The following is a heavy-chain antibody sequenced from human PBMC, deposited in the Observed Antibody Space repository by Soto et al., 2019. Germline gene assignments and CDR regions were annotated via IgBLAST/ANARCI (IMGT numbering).Heavy chain of an antibody. J-gene: IGHJ6*03. CDR1: GGSISSYY. Sequence: SDTLSLTCTVSGGSISSYYWSWIRQPPGKGLEWIGYIYYSGSTNYNPSLKSRVTISVDTSKNQFSLKLSSVTAADTAVYYCARGYSSSWYSYYYYNMDVWGKGTTVTVSS. V-gene: IGHV4-59*01. CDR2: IYYSGST. CDR3: ARGYSSSWYSYYYYNMDV. D-gene: IGHD6-13*01.